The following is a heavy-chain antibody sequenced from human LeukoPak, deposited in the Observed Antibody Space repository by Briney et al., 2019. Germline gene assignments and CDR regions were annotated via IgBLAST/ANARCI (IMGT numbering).Heavy chain of an antibody. CDR1: AGAISSSSYY. V-gene: IGHV4-39*01. CDR2: AYYSGST. Sequence: SETLSLTCTVSAGAISSSSYYWAWIRQPPGKGLEWIGSAYYSGSTYYNPSFESRVTISVDTSRKQFSLKLSSVTAADTVVYYCARQDIGSSDMDVWGQGTTVTVSS. CDR3: ARQDIGSSDMDV. D-gene: IGHD3-10*01. J-gene: IGHJ6*02.